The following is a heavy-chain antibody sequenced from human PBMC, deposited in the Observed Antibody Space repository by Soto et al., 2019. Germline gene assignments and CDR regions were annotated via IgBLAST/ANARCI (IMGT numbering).Heavy chain of an antibody. V-gene: IGHV4-30-2*01. CDR1: GGSISSGGYS. Sequence: QLQLQESGSGLVKPSQTLSLTCAVSGGSISSGGYSWSWIRQPPGKGLEWIGYIYHSGSTYYNPSLXSXVXLSXDRSKTQFALKLSSVTAADTAVYDCARATGTRVDYWGQGTLVTVSS. J-gene: IGHJ4*02. D-gene: IGHD4-17*01. CDR2: IYHSGST. CDR3: ARATGTRVDY.